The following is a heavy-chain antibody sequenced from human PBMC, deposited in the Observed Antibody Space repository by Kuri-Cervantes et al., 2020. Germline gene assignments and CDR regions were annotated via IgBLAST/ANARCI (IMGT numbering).Heavy chain of an antibody. CDR2: ISGSGGST. Sequence: GESLKISCAASGFTFSSYAMSWVRQAPGKGLEWVSAISGSGGSTYYADSVKGRFTISRDNAKNTLYLQMNSLRAEDTAVYYCARYTTVMLMDVWGQGTTVTVSS. D-gene: IGHD4-17*01. J-gene: IGHJ6*02. CDR3: ARYTTVMLMDV. V-gene: IGHV3-23*01. CDR1: GFTFSSYA.